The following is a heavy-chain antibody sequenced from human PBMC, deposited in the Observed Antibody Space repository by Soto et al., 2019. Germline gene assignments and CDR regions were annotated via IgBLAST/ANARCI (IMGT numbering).Heavy chain of an antibody. CDR1: GASISANY. J-gene: IGHJ2*01. CDR2: LYYGGST. V-gene: IGHV4-59*01. Sequence: PPETLSLTCTVSGASISANYDSRIRQPPGKGLEWLGYLYYGGSTNYNPALESRVSILVDTSRNQFSLKLTSLTAADAGVYYCARGKEDYNGWYLDFSGRGTLVTVS. CDR3: ARGKEDYNGWYLDF. D-gene: IGHD4-4*01.